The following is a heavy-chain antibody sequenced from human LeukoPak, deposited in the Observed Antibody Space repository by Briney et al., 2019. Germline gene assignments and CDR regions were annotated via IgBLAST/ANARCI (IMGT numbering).Heavy chain of an antibody. Sequence: PSETLSLTCAGYGGSFSGNYWTLIRQTPGRGLEWIGESSPTGDITGYNPSLKGRATISVDSSKNQFSLKLTSVTAADTGVYYCARVPDFIARPCDSWGPGTLVTVSS. D-gene: IGHD2-21*01. CDR3: ARVPDFIARPCDS. CDR2: SSPTGDIT. J-gene: IGHJ4*02. CDR1: GGSFSGNY. V-gene: IGHV4-34*01.